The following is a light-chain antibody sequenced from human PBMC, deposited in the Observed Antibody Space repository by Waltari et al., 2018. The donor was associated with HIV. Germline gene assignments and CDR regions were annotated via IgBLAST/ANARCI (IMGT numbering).Light chain of an antibody. CDR2: DDS. V-gene: IGLV2-14*01. CDR3: SSYTSSSTLVV. Sequence: QSALTQPASVSGSPGQSITISCTGTSSDVGGYNYVSWYQQHPGKAPKLMIYDDSNRPSGVSNRFSGSKSGNTASLTISGLQAEHEADYYCSSYTSSSTLVVFGGGTKLTVL. CDR1: SSDVGGYNY. J-gene: IGLJ2*01.